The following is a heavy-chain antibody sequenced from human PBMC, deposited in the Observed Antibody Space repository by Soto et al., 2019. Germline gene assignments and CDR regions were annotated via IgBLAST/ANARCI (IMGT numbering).Heavy chain of an antibody. D-gene: IGHD2-2*01. V-gene: IGHV1-69*06. CDR2: IIPAFDAT. Sequence: QVQLVQSGAELRRPGSSVKVSCTASGGTFSTYDISWVRQAPGQGLEWMGGIIPAFDATKFAQKFQGRLTITADKSTGTVYMELSSLSSEDTAVYYWARDRSSSWYNGTFYFDSWGQGTLVTVSS. J-gene: IGHJ4*02. CDR3: ARDRSSSWYNGTFYFDS. CDR1: GGTFSTYD.